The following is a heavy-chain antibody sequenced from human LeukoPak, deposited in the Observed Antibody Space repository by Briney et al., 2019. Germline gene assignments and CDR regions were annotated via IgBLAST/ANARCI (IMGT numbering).Heavy chain of an antibody. CDR2: IWYDGSNT. J-gene: IGHJ4*02. V-gene: IGHV3-33*01. CDR1: GFTFSSYG. D-gene: IGHD5-24*01. CDR3: ARDGGEMSTY. Sequence: TGGSLRLSCAASGFTFSSYGMHWVRQAPGKGLECVAVIWYDGSNTYYADSVKGRFTISKDNSKNTLYLQMNSLRAEDTAVYYCARDGGEMSTYWGQGTLVTVSS.